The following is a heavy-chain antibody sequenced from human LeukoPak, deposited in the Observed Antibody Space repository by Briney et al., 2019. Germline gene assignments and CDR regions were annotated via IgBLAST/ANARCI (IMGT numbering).Heavy chain of an antibody. Sequence: PGGSLRLSCAAFGFTFINSAMNWVRQGPGKGLEWGSGISGSGDSTYYADSVKGRFTISRDNSKNTLYLQMNSLRAEDTAVYYCAKTGYSSGWKWGQGTLVTVSS. CDR2: ISGSGDST. CDR3: AKTGYSSGWK. V-gene: IGHV3-23*01. CDR1: GFTFINSA. D-gene: IGHD6-19*01. J-gene: IGHJ4*02.